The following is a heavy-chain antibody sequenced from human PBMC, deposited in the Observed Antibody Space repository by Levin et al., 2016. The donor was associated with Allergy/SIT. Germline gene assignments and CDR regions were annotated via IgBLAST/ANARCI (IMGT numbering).Heavy chain of an antibody. CDR2: INPDGSDV. V-gene: IGHV3-74*01. D-gene: IGHD5-24*01. CDR1: GFTFSTYW. J-gene: IGHJ5*02. CDR3: VRGLDDYNSPYNWFDP. Sequence: LSLTCADSGFTFSTYWMHWVRQAPGKGPVWVSRINPDGSDVSYVDSVQGRFTISRDNAKSTLFLQMNSLRADDTAVYYCVRGLDDYNSPYNWFDPWGQGTLVTVSS.